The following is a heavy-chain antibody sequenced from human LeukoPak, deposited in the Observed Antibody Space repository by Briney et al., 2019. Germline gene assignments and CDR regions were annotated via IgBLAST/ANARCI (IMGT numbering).Heavy chain of an antibody. V-gene: IGHV4-59*12. D-gene: IGHD4-17*01. J-gene: IGHJ6*03. CDR3: AREVTRDFDYYYYMDV. CDR1: GGSISSYY. Sequence: SETLSLTCTVSGGSISSYYWNWIRQPPGKGLEWIGYIYYSGSTNYNPSLKSRVTISVDTSKNQFSLKLSSVTAADTAVYYCAREVTRDFDYYYYMDVWGKGTTVTVSS. CDR2: IYYSGST.